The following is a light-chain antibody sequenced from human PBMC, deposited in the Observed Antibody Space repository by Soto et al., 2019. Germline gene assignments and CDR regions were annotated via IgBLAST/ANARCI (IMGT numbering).Light chain of an antibody. Sequence: TVMTHSPGTLSVSLGEIATLSFRASQSVSIHLAWYQQKPGQAPRLLIYDTSTRATGIPARFSGSGSGTEFTLTISSLQSEDFAVYYCQQYSNWPPITFGQGTRLEIK. CDR1: QSVSIH. CDR3: QQYSNWPPIT. J-gene: IGKJ5*01. V-gene: IGKV3-15*01. CDR2: DTS.